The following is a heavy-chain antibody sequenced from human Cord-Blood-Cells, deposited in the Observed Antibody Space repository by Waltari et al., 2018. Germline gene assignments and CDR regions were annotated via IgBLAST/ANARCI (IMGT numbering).Heavy chain of an antibody. CDR3: ARIPYSSSSDGAFDI. CDR2: IDWEDDK. J-gene: IGHJ3*02. V-gene: IGHV2-70*15. Sequence: QVTLRESGPALVKPTPTLTLTCTFSGFSLSTSGMCVSWIRQPPGKALELLARIDWEDDKYYSTSLKTRLTISKDTSKNQVVRTMTIMDPVDTATYYCARIPYSSSSDGAFDIWGQVTMVTVSS. D-gene: IGHD6-6*01. CDR1: GFSLSTSGMC.